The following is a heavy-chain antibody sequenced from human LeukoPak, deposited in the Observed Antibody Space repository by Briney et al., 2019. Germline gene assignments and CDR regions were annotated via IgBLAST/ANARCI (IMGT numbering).Heavy chain of an antibody. CDR3: ARESQGWFDP. CDR2: ISSTSSCI. CDR1: GFTFSSYT. Sequence: VKPGGSLILSCAASGFTFSSYTMNWVRQAPGKGLEWVSSISSTSSCIYYADSVKGRFTISRDNAKNSLYLQMNSLRAEDTAVYYCARESQGWFDPWGQGTLVTVSS. V-gene: IGHV3-21*01. J-gene: IGHJ5*02.